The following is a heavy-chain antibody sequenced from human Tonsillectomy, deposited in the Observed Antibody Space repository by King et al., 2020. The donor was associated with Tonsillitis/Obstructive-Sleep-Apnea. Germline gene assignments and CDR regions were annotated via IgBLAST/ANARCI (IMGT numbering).Heavy chain of an antibody. J-gene: IGHJ4*02. Sequence: VQLVESGGGVVQPGRSLRLSCAASGFKFRSYAMHWVRQAPGKGLEWVASISYDGSNKYYADSVKGRFPISRDNSKNTLHLQMSSLRAEDTAVYYCARSIQGWHYFDYWGQGTLVTVSS. CDR3: ARSIQGWHYFDY. V-gene: IGHV3-30*04. CDR2: ISYDGSNK. D-gene: IGHD6-19*01. CDR1: GFKFRSYA.